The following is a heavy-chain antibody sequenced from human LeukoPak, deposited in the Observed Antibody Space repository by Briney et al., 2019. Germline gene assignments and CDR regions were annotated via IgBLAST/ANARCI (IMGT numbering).Heavy chain of an antibody. CDR1: GFTFTTYW. J-gene: IGHJ5*02. Sequence: GSLRLSCAASGFTFTTYWMSWIRQPPGKGLEWIGYIYYSGSTNYNPSLKSRVTISVDTSKNQFSLKLSSVTAADTAVYYCARARINWFDPWGQGTLVTVSS. CDR2: IYYSGST. CDR3: ARARINWFDP. V-gene: IGHV4-59*01.